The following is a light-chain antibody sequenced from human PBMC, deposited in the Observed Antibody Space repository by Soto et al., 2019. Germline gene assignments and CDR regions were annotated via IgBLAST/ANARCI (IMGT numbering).Light chain of an antibody. J-gene: IGKJ5*01. CDR1: QSVSSNY. Sequence: EIVLTQSPGTLSLSPGERATLSCRASQSVSSNYLAWYQQKPGQAPSLLIYGASSRATGIPDRFSGSGSGTDFTLTISSLEPEDFGMYLCQQYGNSAPIIFGQGTRVEIE. V-gene: IGKV3-20*01. CDR2: GAS. CDR3: QQYGNSAPII.